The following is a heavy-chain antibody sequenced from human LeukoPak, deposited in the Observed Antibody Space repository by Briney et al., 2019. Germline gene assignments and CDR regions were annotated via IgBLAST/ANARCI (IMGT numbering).Heavy chain of an antibody. CDR2: IYYSGST. D-gene: IGHD6-19*01. V-gene: IGHV4-59*12. J-gene: IGHJ4*02. Sequence: SETLSLTCTVSGGSLSSYYWSWIRQPPGKGLEWIGYIYYSGSTYYNPSLKSRVTISVDTSKNQFSLKLSSVTAADTAVYYCARDSSGWYEGETFDYWGQGTLVTVSS. CDR3: ARDSSGWYEGETFDY. CDR1: GGSLSSYY.